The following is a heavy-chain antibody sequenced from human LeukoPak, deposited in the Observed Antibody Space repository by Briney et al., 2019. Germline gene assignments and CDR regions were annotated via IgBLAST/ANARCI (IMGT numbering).Heavy chain of an antibody. CDR3: AKRDEDYGSGSYYNHYFDY. CDR2: ISGSGGST. Sequence: GGSLRLSCAASGFTFSSYAMRWVRQAPGKGLEWVSAISGSGGSTYYADSVEGRFTISRDNSKNTLYLQMNSLRAEDTSVYNCAKRDEDYGSGSYYNHYFDYWGQGTLVTVSS. D-gene: IGHD3-10*01. J-gene: IGHJ4*02. V-gene: IGHV3-23*01. CDR1: GFTFSSYA.